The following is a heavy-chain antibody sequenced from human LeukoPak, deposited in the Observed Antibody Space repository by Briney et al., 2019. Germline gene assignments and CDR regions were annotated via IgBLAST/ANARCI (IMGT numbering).Heavy chain of an antibody. CDR2: IWYDGSNK. CDR3: AREVGATTQRFDY. V-gene: IGHV3-33*01. Sequence: GGSLRLSCAASGFTFSSYGMHWVRQAPGKGLEWVAVIWYDGSNKYYADSVKGRFTISRDNSKNTLYLQMNSLRAEDTAAYCCAREVGATTQRFDYWGQGTLVTVSS. D-gene: IGHD1-26*01. CDR1: GFTFSSYG. J-gene: IGHJ4*02.